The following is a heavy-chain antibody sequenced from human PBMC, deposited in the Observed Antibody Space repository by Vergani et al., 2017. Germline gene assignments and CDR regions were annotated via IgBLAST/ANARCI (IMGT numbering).Heavy chain of an antibody. D-gene: IGHD3-3*01. CDR2: ISARYPST. J-gene: IGHJ4*03. Sequence: EVQLLQSGGGVIQPGGSVRLSCAASGFTFSACPMTWVRQAPGKGLEWVSAISARYPSTYYADSVKGRFTIPSDNSKNMLYLQMNSQRAEDTAVYYCARLSYYTTPYLQGGYDCWGQGTLVSVSS. V-gene: IGHV3-23*01. CDR3: ARLSYYTTPYLQGGYDC. CDR1: GFTFSACP.